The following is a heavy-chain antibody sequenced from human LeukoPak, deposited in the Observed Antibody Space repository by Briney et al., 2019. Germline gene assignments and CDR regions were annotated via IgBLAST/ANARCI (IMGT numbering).Heavy chain of an antibody. CDR3: ARDSNLEYSSSRGLGR. CDR1: GGSISSY. D-gene: IGHD6-6*01. J-gene: IGHJ4*02. V-gene: IGHV4-4*07. Sequence: ETLSLTCTVSGGSISSYWSWIRQPAGKGLGWIGRIYTSGSTYYNPSLKSRVTMSVDTSKNQFSLRLTTVTAADTAVYYCARDSNLEYSSSRGLGRWGQGTLVTVSS. CDR2: IYTSGST.